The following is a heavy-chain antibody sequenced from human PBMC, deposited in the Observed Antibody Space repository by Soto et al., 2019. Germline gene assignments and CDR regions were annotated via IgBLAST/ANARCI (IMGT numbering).Heavy chain of an antibody. CDR3: ARVGGYVNYYYYGMDV. Sequence: ESGGGLVQPGGSLRLSCAASGFTFSSYWMSWVRQAPGKGLEWVANIKQDGSEKYYVDSVKGRFTISRDNAKNSLYLQMNSLRAEDTAVYYCARVGGYVNYYYYGMDVWGQGTTVTVSS. CDR1: GFTFSSYW. D-gene: IGHD6-25*01. CDR2: IKQDGSEK. V-gene: IGHV3-7*01. J-gene: IGHJ6*02.